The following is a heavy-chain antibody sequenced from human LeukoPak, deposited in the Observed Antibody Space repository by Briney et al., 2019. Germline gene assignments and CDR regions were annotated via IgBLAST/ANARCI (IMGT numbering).Heavy chain of an antibody. D-gene: IGHD3-16*01. CDR2: LSGSGVNT. J-gene: IGHJ4*02. V-gene: IGHV3-23*01. CDR1: GFTVSSNY. Sequence: GGSLRLSCAASGFTVSSNYMSWVRQAPGKGLEWVSVLSGSGVNTYYADSVKGRFTLSRDNSKNTLYLQMNSLRAEDTAVYYCAKGPSPVLGGGSYFDYWGQGTLVTVSS. CDR3: AKGPSPVLGGGSYFDY.